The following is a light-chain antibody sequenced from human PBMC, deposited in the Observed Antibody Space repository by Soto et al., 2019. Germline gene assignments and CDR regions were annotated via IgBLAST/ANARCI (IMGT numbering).Light chain of an antibody. V-gene: IGKV3-15*01. Sequence: EIVLTQSPDTLSLSPGERATLSCRASQSVSSSYLAWYQQKPGQAPRLLIYGASTRVTGIPARFSGSGSGTEFTLTISSLQSEDFAVYYCQQYHNWWTFGQGTKVDIK. CDR1: QSVSSSY. J-gene: IGKJ1*01. CDR3: QQYHNWWT. CDR2: GAS.